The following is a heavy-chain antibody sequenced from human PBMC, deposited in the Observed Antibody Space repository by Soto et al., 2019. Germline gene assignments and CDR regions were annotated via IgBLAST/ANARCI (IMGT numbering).Heavy chain of an antibody. CDR3: AKATYYDILTGSWDYYYYGMHV. CDR1: GGTFSSYA. CDR2: IIPIFGTA. J-gene: IGHJ6*02. Sequence: QVQLVQSGAEVKKPGCSVKVSCKASGGTFSSYAISWVRQAPGQGLEWMGGIIPIFGTANYAQKFQGRVTITADESTSTAYMELSSLRSEDTAVYYCAKATYYDILTGSWDYYYYGMHVWGQGTTVTVSS. D-gene: IGHD3-9*01. V-gene: IGHV1-69*01.